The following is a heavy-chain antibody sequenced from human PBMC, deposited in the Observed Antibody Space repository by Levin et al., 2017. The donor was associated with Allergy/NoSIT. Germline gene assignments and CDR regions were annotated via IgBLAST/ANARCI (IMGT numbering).Heavy chain of an antibody. CDR3: TTSCDSLDRIESGSCYAGADFDY. CDR1: GFTFSNAW. J-gene: IGHJ4*02. V-gene: IGHV3-15*01. CDR2: IKSKTDGGTT. Sequence: GGSLRLSCAASGFTFSNAWMSWVRQAPGKGLEWVGRIKSKTDGGTTDYAAPVKGRFTISRDDSKNTLYLQMNSLKTEDTAVYYCTTSCDSLDRIESGSCYAGADFDYWGQGTLVTVSS. D-gene: IGHD2-15*01.